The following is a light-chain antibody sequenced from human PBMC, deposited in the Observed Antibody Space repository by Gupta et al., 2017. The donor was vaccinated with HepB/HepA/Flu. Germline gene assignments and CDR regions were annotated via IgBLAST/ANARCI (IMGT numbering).Light chain of an antibody. Sequence: GERATLSCRASQSVRSSYLAWYQQKPGQAPRLLIYGASSRATGIPDRFSGSGSGTDFTITSSRLEADDVAVYYCHQYASSPSRTFGQGTRLEIK. CDR1: QSVRSSY. CDR2: GAS. CDR3: HQYASSPSRT. V-gene: IGKV3-20*01. J-gene: IGKJ5*01.